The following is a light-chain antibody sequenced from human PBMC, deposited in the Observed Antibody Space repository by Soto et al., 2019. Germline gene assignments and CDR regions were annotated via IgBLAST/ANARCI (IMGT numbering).Light chain of an antibody. Sequence: QSVLTQPASVSGSPGQSITISCTGTSSDVGGYNYVCWYQHHPGKAPKLIISEVSNRPSGFSDRFSGSKSGNTASLTISGLQPEDEADYYCTSFTSSTTYVFGTGTKVTVL. CDR1: SSDVGGYNY. V-gene: IGLV2-14*01. J-gene: IGLJ1*01. CDR2: EVS. CDR3: TSFTSSTTYV.